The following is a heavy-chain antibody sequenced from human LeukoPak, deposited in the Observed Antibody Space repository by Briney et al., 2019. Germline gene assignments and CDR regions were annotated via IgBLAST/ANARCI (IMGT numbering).Heavy chain of an antibody. J-gene: IGHJ5*02. V-gene: IGHV3-23*01. CDR3: AKKVAGYNNCFDP. Sequence: GGSLRLSCTTPGFTFNDFAMRWVRPAPGGGLEWVSSISTSGGTTSYADSVKGRFTISRDNSKNTLYLQMNSLRAEDTALYYCAKKVAGYNNCFDPWGQGTLVTVSS. CDR2: ISTSGGTT. CDR1: GFTFNDFA. D-gene: IGHD6-19*01.